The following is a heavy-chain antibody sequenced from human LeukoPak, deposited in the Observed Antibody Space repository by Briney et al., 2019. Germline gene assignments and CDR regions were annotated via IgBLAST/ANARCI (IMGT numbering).Heavy chain of an antibody. CDR1: GGSISSSSYY. Sequence: SETLSLTCTVSGGSISSSSYYWGWIRQPPGKGLEWIGSIYHSGSTYYNPSLKSRVTISVDTSKNQFSLKLSSVTAADTAVYYCAREYYDSNKAPAFDIWGQGTMVTVSS. V-gene: IGHV4-39*07. D-gene: IGHD3-22*01. CDR3: AREYYDSNKAPAFDI. CDR2: IYHSGST. J-gene: IGHJ3*02.